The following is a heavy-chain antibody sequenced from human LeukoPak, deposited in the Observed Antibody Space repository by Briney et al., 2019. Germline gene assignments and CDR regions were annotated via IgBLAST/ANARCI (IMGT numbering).Heavy chain of an antibody. CDR2: MFFTGNA. CDR1: GDSISSAFYY. J-gene: IGHJ4*02. V-gene: IGHV4-39*01. D-gene: IGHD1-7*01. CDR3: ARHVVGNYDLLSFDY. Sequence: SETLSLTCSVSGDSISSAFYYWGWVRQAPXXXXXXXXSMFFTGNAYYNPSLKSRVTISVDTSENQFSLKLRSMTAADTAVYYCARHVVGNYDLLSFDYWGQGTLVTVSS.